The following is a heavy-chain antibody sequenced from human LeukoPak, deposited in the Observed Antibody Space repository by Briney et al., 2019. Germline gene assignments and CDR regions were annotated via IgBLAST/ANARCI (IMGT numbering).Heavy chain of an antibody. CDR1: GFTFSSYA. Sequence: GGSLRLSCAASGFTFSSYAMSWVRQAPGKGLEWVSAISGSGGSTYYADSVKGRFTISRGNSKNTLYLQMNSLRAEDTAVYYCAKKYQNYNWAYYFDYWGQGTLVTVSS. V-gene: IGHV3-23*01. CDR3: AKKYQNYNWAYYFDY. J-gene: IGHJ4*02. CDR2: ISGSGGST. D-gene: IGHD5-24*01.